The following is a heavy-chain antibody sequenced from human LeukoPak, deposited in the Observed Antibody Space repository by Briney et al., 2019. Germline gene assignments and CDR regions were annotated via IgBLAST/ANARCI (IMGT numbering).Heavy chain of an antibody. Sequence: GGSLRLSCAASGFSFNSYWMSWVRQAPGKGLEWVANIDQGGSEKYYVDSVKGRFTISRDNAKNSLYLQMNSLRAEDTAVYYCARDRFKDFWTDYWGQGTLVTVSS. J-gene: IGHJ4*02. CDR1: GFSFNSYW. CDR3: ARDRFKDFWTDY. D-gene: IGHD3/OR15-3a*01. V-gene: IGHV3-7*01. CDR2: IDQGGSEK.